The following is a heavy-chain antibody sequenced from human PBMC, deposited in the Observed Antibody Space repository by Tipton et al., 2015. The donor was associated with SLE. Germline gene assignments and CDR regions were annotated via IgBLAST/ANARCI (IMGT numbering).Heavy chain of an antibody. CDR1: GGSISSSSYY. CDR3: ARQNDYGDYPGAFDI. V-gene: IGHV4-39*07. J-gene: IGHJ3*02. Sequence: LRLSCTVSGGSISSSSYYWGWIRQPPGKGLEWIGSIYYSGSTYYNPSLKSRVTISVDTSKNQFSLKLSSVTAADTAVYYCARQNDYGDYPGAFDIWGQGTMVTVSS. CDR2: IYYSGST. D-gene: IGHD4-17*01.